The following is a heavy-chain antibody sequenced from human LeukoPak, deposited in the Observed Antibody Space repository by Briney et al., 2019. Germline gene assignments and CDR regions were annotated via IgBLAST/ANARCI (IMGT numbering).Heavy chain of an antibody. Sequence: GGSLRLSCAASGFTFSSYGMHWVRQAPGKGLEWVAVIWYDGSNKYYADSVKGRFTISRDNSKNTLYLQMNSLRAEDTAVYYCANYGPYYYDSSGYYYGMDVWGQGTTVTVSS. D-gene: IGHD3-22*01. V-gene: IGHV3-33*06. J-gene: IGHJ6*02. CDR1: GFTFSSYG. CDR2: IWYDGSNK. CDR3: ANYGPYYYDSSGYYYGMDV.